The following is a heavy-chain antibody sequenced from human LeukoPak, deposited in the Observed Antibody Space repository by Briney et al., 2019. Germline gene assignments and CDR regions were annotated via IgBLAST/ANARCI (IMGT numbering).Heavy chain of an antibody. Sequence: QSGGSLRLSCAASGFTVSSNYMSWVRQAPGKGLEWVSVIYSGGSTYYADSVKGRFTISRDNSKNTLYLQMNSLRAEDTAVYYCARVNYYDSSDAFDIWGQGTMVTVSS. D-gene: IGHD3-22*01. J-gene: IGHJ3*02. CDR3: ARVNYYDSSDAFDI. CDR1: GFTVSSNY. V-gene: IGHV3-53*01. CDR2: IYSGGST.